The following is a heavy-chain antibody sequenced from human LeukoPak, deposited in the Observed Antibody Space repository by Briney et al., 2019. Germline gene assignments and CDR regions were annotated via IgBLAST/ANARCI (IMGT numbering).Heavy chain of an antibody. D-gene: IGHD1-26*01. CDR1: GYTFTGYY. V-gene: IGHV1-2*02. CDR2: INPNSGGT. CDR3: AREAVGATTFDH. Sequence: ASVKVSCRASGYTFTGYYMHWVRQAPGQGLEWMGWINPNSGGTNYAQKFQGRVTMTRDTSISTGYMELSGLRSDDTAVYYCAREAVGATTFDHWGQGTLVTVSS. J-gene: IGHJ4*02.